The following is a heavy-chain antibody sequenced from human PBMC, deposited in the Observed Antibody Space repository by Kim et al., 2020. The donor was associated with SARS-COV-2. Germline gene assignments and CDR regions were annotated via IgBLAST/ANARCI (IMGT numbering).Heavy chain of an antibody. J-gene: IGHJ4*02. CDR3: ARELFSGSYYGY. Sequence: YYADSVKGRFTISRDNSKNTLYLQMNSLRAEDTAVYYCARELFSGSYYGYWGQGTLVTVSS. D-gene: IGHD1-26*01. V-gene: IGHV3-33*01.